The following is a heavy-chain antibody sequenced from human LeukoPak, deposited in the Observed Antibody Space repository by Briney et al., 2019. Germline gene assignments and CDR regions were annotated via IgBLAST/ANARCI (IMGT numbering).Heavy chain of an antibody. CDR2: IYSGGST. Sequence: PGGSLRLSCAASGFTFSSYAMHWVRQAPGKGLEWVSVIYSGGSTYYADSVKGRFTISRDNSKNTLYLQMNSLRAEDTAVYYCARDGGCSGGSCYSGYWGQGTLVTVSS. J-gene: IGHJ4*02. D-gene: IGHD2-15*01. CDR1: GFTFSSYA. CDR3: ARDGGCSGGSCYSGY. V-gene: IGHV3-66*01.